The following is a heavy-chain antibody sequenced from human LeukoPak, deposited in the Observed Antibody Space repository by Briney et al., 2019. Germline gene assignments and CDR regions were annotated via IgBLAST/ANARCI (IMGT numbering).Heavy chain of an antibody. D-gene: IGHD3-22*01. CDR2: INPSGGST. V-gene: IGHV1-46*01. CDR3: AREPSITMIVVVTPLDY. J-gene: IGHJ4*02. CDR1: GYTFTSYY. Sequence: GASVKVSCKASGYTFTSYYMHWVRQAPGQGLEWMGIINPSGGSTSYAQKFRGRVTMTRDTSTSTVYMELSSLRSEDTAAYYCAREPSITMIVVVTPLDYWGQGTLVTVSS.